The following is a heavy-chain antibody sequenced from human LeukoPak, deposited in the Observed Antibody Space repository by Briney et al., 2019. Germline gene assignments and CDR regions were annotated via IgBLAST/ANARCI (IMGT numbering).Heavy chain of an antibody. V-gene: IGHV1-24*01. CDR3: ATLPKYSSGWYWFDP. J-gene: IGHJ5*02. CDR2: FDPEDGET. CDR1: GYTLTELS. D-gene: IGHD6-19*01. Sequence: ASVKVSCKVSGYTLTELSMHWVRQAPGKGLEWMGGFDPEDGETIYAQKFQGRVTMTEDTSTDTAYMELSSLRSEDTAVYYCATLPKYSSGWYWFDPWGQGTLVTVSS.